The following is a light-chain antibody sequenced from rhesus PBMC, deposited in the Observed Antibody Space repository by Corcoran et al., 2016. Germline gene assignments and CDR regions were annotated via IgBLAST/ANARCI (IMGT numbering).Light chain of an antibody. Sequence: DIQMTQSPSSLSASVGDRVTITCRASQGITNDLAWYQQKPGETPKLLIYEASRLQRGIPSRFSGSGSGTDFTLTISSLQPEDFATYYCQHYYSTPFTFGPGTKLDIK. CDR3: QHYYSTPFT. J-gene: IGKJ3*01. V-gene: IGKV1-25*01. CDR1: QGITND. CDR2: EAS.